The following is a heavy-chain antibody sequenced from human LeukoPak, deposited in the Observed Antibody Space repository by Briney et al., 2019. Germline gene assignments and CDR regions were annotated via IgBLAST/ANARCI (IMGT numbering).Heavy chain of an antibody. J-gene: IGHJ4*02. Sequence: PSGTLSLTCAVSGGSISSGNWWSWVRQPPGKGLEWIGEIYHSGSTNYNPSLKSRVTISVDTSKNQFSLKLSSVTAADTAVYYCARRRYYYGIFDYWGQGTLVTVSS. CDR3: ARRRYYYGIFDY. CDR2: IYHSGST. V-gene: IGHV4-4*02. D-gene: IGHD3-10*01. CDR1: GGSISSGNW.